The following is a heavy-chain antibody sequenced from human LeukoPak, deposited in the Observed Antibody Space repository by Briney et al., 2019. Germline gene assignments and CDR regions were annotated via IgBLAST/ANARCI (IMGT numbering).Heavy chain of an antibody. J-gene: IGHJ6*02. CDR1: GFTFSSYA. V-gene: IGHV3-23*01. CDR2: ISGSGDIT. CDR3: AKVTGGNMITFGGLDV. Sequence: PGGSLRLSCAAPGFTFSSYAMSWVRQAPGKGLEWVSAISGSGDITYYADSVKGRFTISRDDSRNTLYLQMNSLRAEDTAIYYCAKVTGGNMITFGGLDVWGQGTTVTVSS. D-gene: IGHD3-16*01.